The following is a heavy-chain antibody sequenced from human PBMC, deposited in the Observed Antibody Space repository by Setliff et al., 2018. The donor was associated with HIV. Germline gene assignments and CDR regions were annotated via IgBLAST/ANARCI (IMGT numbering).Heavy chain of an antibody. J-gene: IGHJ4*02. D-gene: IGHD3-16*01. CDR2: VIPIFGTA. CDR3: ARAVASKNIRGEYYFDY. Sequence: GASVKVSCKTSGGTFSSNAISWVRHVPEQGLEWMGGVIPIFGTANYAQKFQGRLTMTRDTSTSTVYMELSSLRSEDTAVYYCARAVASKNIRGEYYFDYWGQGTLVTVSS. CDR1: GGTFSSNA. V-gene: IGHV1-69*05.